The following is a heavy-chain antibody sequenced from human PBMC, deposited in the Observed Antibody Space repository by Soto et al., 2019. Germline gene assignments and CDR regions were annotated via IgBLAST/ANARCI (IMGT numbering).Heavy chain of an antibody. J-gene: IGHJ3*02. CDR2: ISAYNGNT. V-gene: IGHV1-18*04. Sequence: GASVKVSCKASGYTFTGYYMHWVRQAPGQGLEWMGWISAYNGNTNYAQKLQGRVTMTTDTSTSTAYMELRSLRSDDTAVYYCAREFYYDSSGRNYDAFDIWGQGTMVTVSS. D-gene: IGHD3-22*01. CDR3: AREFYYDSSGRNYDAFDI. CDR1: GYTFTGYY.